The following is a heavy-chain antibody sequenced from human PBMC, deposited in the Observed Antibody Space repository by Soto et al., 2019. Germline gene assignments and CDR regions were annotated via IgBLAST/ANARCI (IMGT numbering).Heavy chain of an antibody. CDR1: GFTFSSYA. CDR3: AREGLENYDFWSGYYTHYYYYYGMDV. J-gene: IGHJ6*02. V-gene: IGHV3-30-3*01. CDR2: ISYDGSNK. D-gene: IGHD3-3*01. Sequence: GGSLRLSCAASGFTFSSYAMHWVRQAPGKGLEWVAVISYDGSNKYYADSVKGRFTISRGNSKNTLYLQMNSLRAEDTAVYYCAREGLENYDFWSGYYTHYYYYYGMDVWGQGTTVTVSS.